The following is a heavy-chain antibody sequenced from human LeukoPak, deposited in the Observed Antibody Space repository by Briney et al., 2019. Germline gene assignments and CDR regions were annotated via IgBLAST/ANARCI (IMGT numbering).Heavy chain of an antibody. CDR2: ISAYNGNT. Sequence: GASVKVSCKASGYTFTSYAMHWVRQAPGQGLEWMGWISAYNGNTNYAQKLQGRVTMTTDTSTSTAYMELRSLRSDDTAVYYCARDQTFDWFDYWGQGTLVTVSS. V-gene: IGHV1-18*01. CDR3: ARDQTFDWFDY. CDR1: GYTFTSYA. D-gene: IGHD3-9*01. J-gene: IGHJ4*02.